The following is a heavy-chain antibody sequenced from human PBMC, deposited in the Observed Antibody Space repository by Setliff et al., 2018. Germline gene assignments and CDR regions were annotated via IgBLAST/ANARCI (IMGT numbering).Heavy chain of an antibody. J-gene: IGHJ4*02. CDR1: GYTFTSYY. V-gene: IGHV1-69*10. D-gene: IGHD2-21*02. CDR3: ARGLAYCGGDCFLRTGFDY. CDR2: IIPILGIA. Sequence: SVKVSCKASGYTFTSYYMHWVRQAPGQGLEWMGGIIPILGIANYAQKFQGRVTITADKSTSTAYMELSSLRSEDTAVYYCARGLAYCGGDCFLRTGFDYWGQGTLVTVSS.